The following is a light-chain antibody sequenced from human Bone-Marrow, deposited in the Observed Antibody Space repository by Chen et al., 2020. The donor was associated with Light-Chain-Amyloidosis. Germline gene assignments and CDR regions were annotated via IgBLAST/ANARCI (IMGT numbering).Light chain of an antibody. J-gene: IGLJ3*02. CDR3: QVWDRSSDRPV. CDR2: DDS. Sequence: YVLTQPSSVSVAPGQTATIACGGNNIGSTSVHWYQPTPGQAPLLVVYDDSDRPSGIPERLSGSNSGNTATLTISRVEAGDEADYYCQVWDRSSDRPVFGGGTKLTVL. CDR1: NIGSTS. V-gene: IGLV3-21*02.